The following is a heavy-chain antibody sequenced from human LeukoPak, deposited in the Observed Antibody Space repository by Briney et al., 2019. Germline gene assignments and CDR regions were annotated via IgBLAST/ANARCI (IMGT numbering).Heavy chain of an antibody. CDR2: ISAYNGNT. Sequence: ASVKVSCKASGYTFTSYGISWVRQSPGQGLEWMGWISAYNGNTNYAQKLQGRVTMTTDTSTSTAYMELRSLRSDDTAVYYCARDPFGRSTSLHPFDYWGQGTLVTVSS. D-gene: IGHD2-2*01. V-gene: IGHV1-18*01. CDR1: GYTFTSYG. CDR3: ARDPFGRSTSLHPFDY. J-gene: IGHJ4*02.